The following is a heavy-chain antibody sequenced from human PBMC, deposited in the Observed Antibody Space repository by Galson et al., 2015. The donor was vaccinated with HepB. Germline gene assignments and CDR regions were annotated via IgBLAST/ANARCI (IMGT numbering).Heavy chain of an antibody. J-gene: IGHJ5*02. D-gene: IGHD5-12*01. CDR2: ISYDGTNK. V-gene: IGHV3-30*18. Sequence: LRLSCAASGFNFRSYAMHWVRQAPGKGLEWVTVISYDGTNKYYADSVKGRFTISRDNSKNTLSLQMNSLRTEDTAVYYCAKGPYSGHDWNWFDPWGQGTLVTVSS. CDR1: GFNFRSYA. CDR3: AKGPYSGHDWNWFDP.